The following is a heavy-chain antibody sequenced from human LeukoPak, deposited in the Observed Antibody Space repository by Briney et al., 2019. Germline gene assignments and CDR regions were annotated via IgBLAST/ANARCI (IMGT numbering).Heavy chain of an antibody. CDR2: ISAYNGNT. D-gene: IGHD4-17*01. J-gene: IGHJ4*02. CDR3: ARQKYGDPIRY. CDR1: GYTFTSYG. V-gene: IGHV1-18*01. Sequence: ASVKVSFKASGYTFTSYGISWVRQAPGQGLEWMGWISAYNGNTNYAQKLQGRVTMTTDTSTSTAYMELRRLRSDDTAVYYCARQKYGDPIRYWGQGTLVTVSS.